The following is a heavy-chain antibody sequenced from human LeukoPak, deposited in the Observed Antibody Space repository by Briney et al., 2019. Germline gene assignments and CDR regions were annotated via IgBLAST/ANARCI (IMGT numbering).Heavy chain of an antibody. J-gene: IGHJ4*02. Sequence: GGSLRLSRAASGFTFSDYYMSWIRQAPGKGLEWVSAISGSGGSTYYADSVKGRFTISRDNSKNTLYLQMNSLRAEDTAVYYCAKVSDYDFWSGHYTGYFDYWGQGTLVTVSS. CDR1: GFTFSDYY. CDR3: AKVSDYDFWSGHYTGYFDY. CDR2: ISGSGGST. D-gene: IGHD3-3*01. V-gene: IGHV3-23*01.